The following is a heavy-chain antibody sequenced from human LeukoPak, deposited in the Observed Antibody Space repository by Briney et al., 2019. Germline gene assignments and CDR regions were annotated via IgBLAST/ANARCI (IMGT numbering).Heavy chain of an antibody. Sequence: GGSLRLSCAASGFTFSSSATSWVRQAPGKGLEWVSAISNNGGYTYYADSVQDRFTISRDNPKSTLCLQMNSLRAEDTAVYYCAKQLGYCSDGSCYFPYWGQGTLVTVSS. D-gene: IGHD2-15*01. V-gene: IGHV3-23*01. CDR2: ISNNGGYT. CDR1: GFTFSSSA. CDR3: AKQLGYCSDGSCYFPY. J-gene: IGHJ4*02.